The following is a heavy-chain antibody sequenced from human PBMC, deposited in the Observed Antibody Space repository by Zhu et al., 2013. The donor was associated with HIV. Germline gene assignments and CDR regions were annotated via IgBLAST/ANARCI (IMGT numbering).Heavy chain of an antibody. CDR1: GYTFTSYD. D-gene: IGHD4-17*01. Sequence: QVQLVQSGAEVKKPGASVKVSCKASGYTFTSYDINWVRQATGQGLEWMGWMNPNSGNTGYAQKFQGRVTMTRNTSISTAYMELSSLRSEDTAVYYCATRRIPFDYGDYGQGYYYYGMDVWGQGTTVTVSS. J-gene: IGHJ6*02. CDR2: MNPNSGNT. CDR3: ATRRIPFDYGDYGQGYYYYGMDV. V-gene: IGHV1-8*01.